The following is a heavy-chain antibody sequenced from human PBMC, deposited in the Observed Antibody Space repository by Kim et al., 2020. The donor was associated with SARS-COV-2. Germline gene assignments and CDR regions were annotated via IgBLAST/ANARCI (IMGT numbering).Heavy chain of an antibody. CDR3: ARDSDYDILTGYNWFDP. J-gene: IGHJ5*02. V-gene: IGHV1-69*06. CDR1: GGTFSSYA. D-gene: IGHD3-9*01. Sequence: SVKVSCKASGGTFSSYAISWVRQAPGQGLEWMGGIIPIFDTANYAQKFQGRVTITADKSTSTAYMELSSLRSEDTAVYYCARDSDYDILTGYNWFDPWGQGTLVTVSS. CDR2: IIPIFDTA.